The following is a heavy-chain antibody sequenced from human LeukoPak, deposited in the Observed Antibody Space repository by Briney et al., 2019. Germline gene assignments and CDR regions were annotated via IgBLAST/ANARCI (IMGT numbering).Heavy chain of an antibody. CDR3: ARDRYGDYVIDY. CDR1: GGSISSSSYY. Sequence: NPSETLSLTCTVSGGSISSSSYYWGWIRQPPGKGLEWIGSIYYSGSTYYNPSLKSRVTISVDTSKNQFSLELSSVTAADTAVYYCARDRYGDYVIDYWGQGTLVTVSS. J-gene: IGHJ4*02. D-gene: IGHD4-17*01. CDR2: IYYSGST. V-gene: IGHV4-39*02.